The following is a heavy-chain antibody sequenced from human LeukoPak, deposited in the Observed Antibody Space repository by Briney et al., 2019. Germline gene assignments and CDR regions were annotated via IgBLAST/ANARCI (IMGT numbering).Heavy chain of an antibody. V-gene: IGHV3-9*01. CDR2: ISWNSGSI. CDR3: AKDIGPPGYDFWSGYYKGSYYYYGMDV. J-gene: IGHJ6*02. Sequence: GGSLRLSCAASGFTFSSYAMSWVRQAPGKGLEWVSGISWNSGSIGYADSVKGRFTISRDNAKNSLYLQMNSLRAEDTALYYCAKDIGPPGYDFWSGYYKGSYYYYGMDVWGQGTTVTVSS. CDR1: GFTFSSYA. D-gene: IGHD3-3*01.